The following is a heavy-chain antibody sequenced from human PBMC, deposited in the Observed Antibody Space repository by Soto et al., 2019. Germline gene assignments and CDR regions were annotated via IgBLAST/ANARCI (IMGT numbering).Heavy chain of an antibody. D-gene: IGHD4-17*01. CDR3: STDPRLLWQHP. CDR1: GLTFSDAW. J-gene: IGHJ5*02. V-gene: IGHV3-15*07. Sequence: GSLRLSCAASGLTFSDAWMNWVRQAPGKGLEWVGRIKSKTDGGTTDYAAPVKGRFTISRDDSKNTPYLQMDSLKTEDTAVYYCSTDPRLLWQHPWGQGTMVTVSS. CDR2: IKSKTDGGTT.